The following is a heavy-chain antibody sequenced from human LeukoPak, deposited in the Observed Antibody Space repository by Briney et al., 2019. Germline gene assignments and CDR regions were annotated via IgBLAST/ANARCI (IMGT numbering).Heavy chain of an antibody. CDR1: GFTVSSNY. CDR2: IYSGGST. Sequence: PGGSLRLSCAASGFTVSSNYMSWVRQAPGKGLEWVSVIYSGGSTYYADSVKGRFTISRDNSKNTLYLQMNSLRAEDTAVYYCARARGIAAAAPYFDYWRQGTLVTVSS. D-gene: IGHD6-13*01. J-gene: IGHJ4*02. V-gene: IGHV3-53*01. CDR3: ARARGIAAAAPYFDY.